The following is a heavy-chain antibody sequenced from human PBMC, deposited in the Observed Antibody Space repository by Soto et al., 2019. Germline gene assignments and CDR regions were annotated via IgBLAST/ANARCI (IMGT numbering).Heavy chain of an antibody. J-gene: IGHJ4*02. CDR3: ASSPYVDTAMVSV. V-gene: IGHV1-69*01. CDR2: IIPIFGTA. Sequence: CKASGGTFSSYAISWVRQAPGQGLEWMGGIIPIFGTANYAQKFQGRVTITADESTSTAYMELSSLRSEDTAVYYCASSPYVDTAMVSVWGQGTLVTVSS. D-gene: IGHD5-18*01. CDR1: GGTFSSYA.